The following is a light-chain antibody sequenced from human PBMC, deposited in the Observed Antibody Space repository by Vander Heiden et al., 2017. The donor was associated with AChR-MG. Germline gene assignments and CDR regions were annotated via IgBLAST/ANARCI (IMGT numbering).Light chain of an antibody. CDR2: DAS. Sequence: DIQMTQSPSSLSASVGDRVTITCQASQDISKYLNWYQQKPGKAPKLLIYDASNLATGVPSRVSGSGSVTDFTFTISSLQPEDIATYYCQQYDNIPPTFGGGTKVEIK. J-gene: IGKJ4*01. CDR3: QQYDNIPPT. CDR1: QDISKY. V-gene: IGKV1-33*01.